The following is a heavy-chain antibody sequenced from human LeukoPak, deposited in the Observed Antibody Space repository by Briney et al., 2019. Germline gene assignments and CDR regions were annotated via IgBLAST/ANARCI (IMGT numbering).Heavy chain of an antibody. Sequence: SETLSLTCAVYGGSFSGYYWSWIRQPPGKGLEWIGEINHSGTTNYNPSLKSRVTISVDTSKNQFSLKLSSVTAADTAVYYCASPVVTEGPWGQGTLVTVSS. V-gene: IGHV4-34*01. CDR1: GGSFSGYY. D-gene: IGHD4-23*01. CDR3: ASPVVTEGP. CDR2: INHSGTT. J-gene: IGHJ4*02.